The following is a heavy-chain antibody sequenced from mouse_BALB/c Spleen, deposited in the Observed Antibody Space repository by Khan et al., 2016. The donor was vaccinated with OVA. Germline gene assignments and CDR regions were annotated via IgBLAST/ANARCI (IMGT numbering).Heavy chain of an antibody. CDR2: INPTSGYT. CDR3: TRGRIGY. Sequence: VQLQESGAELAKPGASVKMSCKASGYTFTTYWMHWVKQRPGQGLEWIGYINPTSGYTDYNEKFKDRAILSADKSSSTAYMQLSSLTSEDSAVDYCTRGRIGYWGQGTTLTVSS. D-gene: IGHD1-1*01. V-gene: IGHV1-7*01. CDR1: GYTFTTYW. J-gene: IGHJ2*01.